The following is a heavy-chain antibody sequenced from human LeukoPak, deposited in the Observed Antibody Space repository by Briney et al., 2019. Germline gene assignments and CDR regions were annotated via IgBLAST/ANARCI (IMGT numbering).Heavy chain of an antibody. V-gene: IGHV3-33*01. CDR1: GVTFSSYG. D-gene: IGHD4-17*01. J-gene: IGHJ4*02. CDR3: ARDAPLEAVTTLDY. CDR2: IWYDGSNK. Sequence: SGGSLRLSCAASGVTFSSYGMHWVRQAPGKGLEWVAVIWYDGSNKYYADSVKGRFTISRDNSKNTLYLQMNSLRAEDTAVYYCARDAPLEAVTTLDYWGQGTLVTVSS.